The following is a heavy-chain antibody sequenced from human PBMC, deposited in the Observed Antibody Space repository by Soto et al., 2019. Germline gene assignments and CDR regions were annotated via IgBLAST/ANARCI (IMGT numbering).Heavy chain of an antibody. CDR1: GFTFSSYW. D-gene: IGHD3-22*01. V-gene: IGHV3-74*01. Sequence: EAQLVESGGGLVQPGGSLRLSCAASGFTFSSYWMHWVRQAPGKGLVWVSRINSDGSRTTYADSVKGRFTISRDNAKNMLHLQMNSLRAEDTAVYYCARALTYYYDIDYWGQGTLVTVSS. CDR2: INSDGSRT. CDR3: ARALTYYYDIDY. J-gene: IGHJ4*02.